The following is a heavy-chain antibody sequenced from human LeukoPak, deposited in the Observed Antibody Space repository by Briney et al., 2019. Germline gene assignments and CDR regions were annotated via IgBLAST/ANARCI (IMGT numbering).Heavy chain of an antibody. D-gene: IGHD6-6*01. CDR2: MSYDGSNK. J-gene: IGHJ3*02. CDR1: GFIFRSYA. CDR3: ARDRPNVAFDI. Sequence: GGSLRLSCAASGFIFRSYAMHWVRQAPGKGLEWVAVMSYDGSNKYYADSVKGRFTISRDNSKNTLYLQMNSLRAEDTAVYYCARDRPNVAFDIWGQGTMVTVSS. V-gene: IGHV3-30*14.